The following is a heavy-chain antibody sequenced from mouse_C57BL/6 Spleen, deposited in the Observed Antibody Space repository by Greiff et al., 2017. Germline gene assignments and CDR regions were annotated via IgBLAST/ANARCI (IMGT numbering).Heavy chain of an antibody. J-gene: IGHJ3*01. D-gene: IGHD1-1*01. V-gene: IGHV5-4*01. CDR3: ARDYYGSSSRGFAY. CDR2: ISDGGSYT. Sequence: EVQLVESGGGLVKPGGSLKLSCAASGFTFSSYAMSWVRQTPEKRLEWVATISDGGSYTYYPDNVKGRFTISRDNAKNNLYLQMSHMKSEDTAMYYCARDYYGSSSRGFAYWGQGTLVTVSA. CDR1: GFTFSSYA.